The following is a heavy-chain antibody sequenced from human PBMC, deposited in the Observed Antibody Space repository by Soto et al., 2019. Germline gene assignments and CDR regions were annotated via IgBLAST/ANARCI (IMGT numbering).Heavy chain of an antibody. D-gene: IGHD3-10*01. CDR2: ITWNSGTI. V-gene: IGHV3-9*01. Sequence: EVQLVESGGGLVQPGRSLRLSCAASGFTFDDYAMHWVRQTPGKGLEWVSGITWNSGTIGYADSVKGRFTISRDNGKNSVYLQMTSLRPEDTALYYCATDHYGSAIYGMDVWGQGTTVTVSS. CDR1: GFTFDDYA. CDR3: ATDHYGSAIYGMDV. J-gene: IGHJ6*02.